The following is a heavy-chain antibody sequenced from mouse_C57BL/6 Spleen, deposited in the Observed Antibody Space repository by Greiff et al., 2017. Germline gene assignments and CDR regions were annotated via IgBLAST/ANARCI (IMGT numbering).Heavy chain of an antibody. CDR2: IYPGDGDT. CDR3: ARREADYFDY. J-gene: IGHJ2*01. V-gene: IGHV1-82*01. Sequence: QVQLKESGPELVKPGASVKISCKASGYAFSSSWMNWVKQRPGKGLEWIGRIYPGDGDTNYNGKFKGKATLTADKSSSTAYMQLSSLTSEDSAVYFCARREADYFDYWGQGTTLTVSS. CDR1: GYAFSSSW.